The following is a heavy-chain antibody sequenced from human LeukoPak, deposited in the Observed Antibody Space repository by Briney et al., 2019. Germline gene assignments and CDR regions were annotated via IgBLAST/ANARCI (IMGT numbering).Heavy chain of an antibody. CDR3: ARNRIFGVAFYYFDY. CDR1: GGTFSSYA. J-gene: IGHJ4*02. Sequence: SVKVSCKASGGTFSSYAISWVRQAPGQGLEWMGGIIPIFGTANYAQKFQGRVTITTDESTSTAYMELSSLRSEDTAVYYCARNRIFGVAFYYFDYWGQGTLVTVSS. V-gene: IGHV1-69*05. D-gene: IGHD3-3*02. CDR2: IIPIFGTA.